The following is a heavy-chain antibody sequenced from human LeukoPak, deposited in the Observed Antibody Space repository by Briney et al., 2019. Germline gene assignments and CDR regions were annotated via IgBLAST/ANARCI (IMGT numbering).Heavy chain of an antibody. CDR2: INPNSGGT. Sequence: ASVKVSCKASGYTFTGYYMHWVRQAPGQGLEWMGWINPNSGGTNYAQKFQGRVTVTRDTSISTAYMELSRLRSDDTAVYYCARGKVTIFGVVIREDAFDIWGQGTMVTVSS. V-gene: IGHV1-2*02. CDR3: ARGKVTIFGVVIREDAFDI. CDR1: GYTFTGYY. D-gene: IGHD3-3*01. J-gene: IGHJ3*02.